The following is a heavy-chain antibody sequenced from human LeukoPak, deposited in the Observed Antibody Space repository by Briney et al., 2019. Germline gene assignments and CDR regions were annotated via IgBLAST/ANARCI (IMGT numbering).Heavy chain of an antibody. J-gene: IGHJ4*02. CDR3: ARGRSTGYPYYFEY. CDR1: GYTFTSYD. D-gene: IGHD5-12*01. V-gene: IGHV1-8*03. Sequence: ASVTVSCKASGYTFTSYDINWVRQAPGQGVEWMGWMNPNSGSTDYAQKFQGRVTITRNTSISTAYMELSGLRSEDTAVYYCARGRSTGYPYYFEYWGQGTLVTVSS. CDR2: MNPNSGST.